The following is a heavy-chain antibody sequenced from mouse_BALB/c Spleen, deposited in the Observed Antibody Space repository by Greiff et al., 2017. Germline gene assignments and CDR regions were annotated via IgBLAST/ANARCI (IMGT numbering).Heavy chain of an antibody. CDR3: ARRVGFYYYAMDY. Sequence: VQLQQPGAELVKPGASVKLSCKASGYTFTSYWMHWVKQRPGQGLEWIGEINPSNGRTNYNEKFKSKATLTVDKSSSTAYMQLSSLTSEDSAVYYCARRVGFYYYAMDYWGQGTSVTVSS. CDR1: GYTFTSYW. D-gene: IGHD1-1*02. V-gene: IGHV1S81*02. J-gene: IGHJ4*01. CDR2: INPSNGRT.